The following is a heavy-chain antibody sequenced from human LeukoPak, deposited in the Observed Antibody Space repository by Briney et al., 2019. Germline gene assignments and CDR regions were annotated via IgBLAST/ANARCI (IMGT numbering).Heavy chain of an antibody. CDR2: IYYSGST. D-gene: IGHD3-10*01. Sequence: SETLSLTCTVSGGSISSSSYYWGWIRQPPGKGLEWTGSIYYSGSTYYNPSLKGRVTISVDTSKNQFSLKLSSVTAADTAVYYCARGQGRSYYLPYFDYWGQGTLVTVSS. J-gene: IGHJ4*02. CDR1: GGSISSSSYY. CDR3: ARGQGRSYYLPYFDY. V-gene: IGHV4-39*07.